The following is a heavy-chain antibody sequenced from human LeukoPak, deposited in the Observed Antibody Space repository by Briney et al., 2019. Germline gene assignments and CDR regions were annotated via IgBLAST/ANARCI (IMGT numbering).Heavy chain of an antibody. CDR2: IIDSGGST. J-gene: IGHJ4*02. D-gene: IGHD2-2*01. CDR1: GFTFSSYA. Sequence: SLRLSCAASGFTFSSYAMSWVSQAPPKGLEWFSAIIDSGGSTYYADSVKGRFTISRDNSKNTLYLQMNSLRAEDTAVYYCAKSLPAVTAYYFDYWGQGTLVTVSS. V-gene: IGHV3-23*01. CDR3: AKSLPAVTAYYFDY.